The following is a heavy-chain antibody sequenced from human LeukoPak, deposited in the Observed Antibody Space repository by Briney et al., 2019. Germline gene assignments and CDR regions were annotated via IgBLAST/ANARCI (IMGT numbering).Heavy chain of an antibody. CDR2: ITGHSRYT. CDR1: GFTFSNFA. Sequence: GGSLILSCSTSGFTFSNFAMSWVRQAPGKGLEWVSSITGHSRYTYVVDFLKGRTSISRDNGKNTVYLEMNSLRPEDTAVYYCARHTRFVNLFSPMDVWGQGNTVTVA. D-gene: IGHD3-10*01. CDR3: ARHTRFVNLFSPMDV. V-gene: IGHV3-23*01. J-gene: IGHJ6*02.